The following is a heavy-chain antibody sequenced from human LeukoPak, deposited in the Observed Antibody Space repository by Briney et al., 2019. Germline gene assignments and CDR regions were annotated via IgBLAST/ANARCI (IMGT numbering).Heavy chain of an antibody. V-gene: IGHV4-39*01. D-gene: IGHD4-11*01. CDR1: GGSISSSSYY. CDR2: IYYSGST. CDR3: ARGTDGTVTTGNTIDP. J-gene: IGHJ5*02. Sequence: PSETLSLTCTVSGGSISSSSYYWGWIRQPPGKGLEWIGSIYYSGSTYYNPSLKSRVTISVDTSKNQFSLKLSSVTAADTAVYYCARGTDGTVTTGNTIDPWGQGTLVTVSS.